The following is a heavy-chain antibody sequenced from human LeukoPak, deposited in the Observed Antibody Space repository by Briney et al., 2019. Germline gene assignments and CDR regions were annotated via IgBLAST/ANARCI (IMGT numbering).Heavy chain of an antibody. D-gene: IGHD3-10*02. CDR1: GFTFSDYY. CDR2: ISGSGSTI. V-gene: IGHV3-11*04. Sequence: GGSLRLSCAASGFTFSDYYMSWIRQAPGKGLECVSYISGSGSTIYYADSVKGRFTISRDNAKNSLYLQMNSLRAEDTALYYCVFSPYYYYMGVWGKGTTVTVSS. CDR3: VFSPYYYYMGV. J-gene: IGHJ6*03.